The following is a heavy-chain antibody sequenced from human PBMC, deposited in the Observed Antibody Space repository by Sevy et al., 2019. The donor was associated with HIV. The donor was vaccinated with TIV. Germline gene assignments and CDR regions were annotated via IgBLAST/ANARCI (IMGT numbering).Heavy chain of an antibody. Sequence: GVSLRLSCSVSGFTFNTYSFHWVRQAPGMGLEWVSVISSDGVNKYYADSVRGQFTISRDNSKSTLYLQMNNLRAGDTSVYYCARGGILVEGDDRTTPFDFGGQGTLVTVSS. CDR1: GFTFNTYS. D-gene: IGHD2-15*01. CDR2: ISSDGVNK. J-gene: IGHJ4*02. V-gene: IGHV3-30-3*01. CDR3: ARGGILVEGDDRTTPFDF.